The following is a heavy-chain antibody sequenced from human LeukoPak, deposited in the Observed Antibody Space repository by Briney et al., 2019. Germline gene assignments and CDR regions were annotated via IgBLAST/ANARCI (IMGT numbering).Heavy chain of an antibody. CDR2: IYSASST. CDR1: GFTVSTNY. D-gene: IGHD6-19*01. J-gene: IGHJ4*02. CDR3: ARDLASSTGWEFDY. Sequence: GGSLRLSCAASGFTVSTNYMSWVRQASGKGLEWVSLIYSASSTYYADSVKGRFTISRDNSKNTLYLQMNSLRAEDTAMYYCARDLASSTGWEFDYWGQGTLVTVSS. V-gene: IGHV3-53*01.